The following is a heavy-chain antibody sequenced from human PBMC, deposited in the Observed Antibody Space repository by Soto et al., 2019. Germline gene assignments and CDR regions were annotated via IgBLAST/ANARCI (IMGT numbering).Heavy chain of an antibody. Sequence: EVQLVESGGGLVQPGRSLRLSCAASGFTFDDYAMHWVRQAPGKGLEWVSGISGSSGSIGYADSVKGRFTISRDNAKNSLYLQMNSLRAEDTALYYCAKVYGSGSYPFSYYYMDVWGKGTTVTVSS. CDR1: GFTFDDYA. CDR3: AKVYGSGSYPFSYYYMDV. CDR2: ISGSSGSI. V-gene: IGHV3-9*01. D-gene: IGHD3-10*01. J-gene: IGHJ6*03.